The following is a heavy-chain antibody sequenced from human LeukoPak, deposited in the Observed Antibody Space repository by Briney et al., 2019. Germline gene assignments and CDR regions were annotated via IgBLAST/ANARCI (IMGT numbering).Heavy chain of an antibody. V-gene: IGHV1-8*01. D-gene: IGHD6-19*01. J-gene: IGHJ6*02. CDR2: MNPNSGNT. Sequence: GASVKVSCKASGYTFTSYDINWVRQATGQGLEWMGWMNPNSGNTGYAQKFQGRVTMTRNTSISTADMELSSLRSEDTAVYYCARGPQQWLAHYYYYGMDVWGQGTTVTVSS. CDR3: ARGPQQWLAHYYYYGMDV. CDR1: GYTFTSYD.